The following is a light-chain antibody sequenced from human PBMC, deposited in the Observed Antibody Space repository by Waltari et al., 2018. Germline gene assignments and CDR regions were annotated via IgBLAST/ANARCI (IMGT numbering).Light chain of an antibody. CDR3: QSYDSDEGVV. CDR2: GDN. Sequence: NSLLTQPHSVSESPGKTVTISCTRTSDSIASHYVQWYQQRPGSAPTTVIFGDNQRPSGVPDRFSASIDTSSNSASLTIAGLKTGDEALYYCQSYDSDEGVVFGGGTKLTVL. V-gene: IGLV6-57*03. CDR1: SDSIASHY. J-gene: IGLJ2*01.